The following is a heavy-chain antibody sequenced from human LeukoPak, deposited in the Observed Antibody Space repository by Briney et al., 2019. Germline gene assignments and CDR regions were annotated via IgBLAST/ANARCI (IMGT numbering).Heavy chain of an antibody. V-gene: IGHV4-59*11. CDR1: GDSITRHY. D-gene: IGHD6-13*01. CDR3: ATYDQKLAFDN. CDR2: IYCSGST. Sequence: SETLSLTCTVSGDSITRHYWSWIRQPPGKGLEWIGCIYCSGSTSYNPSLKSRVTISVDTSNNQFSLKLTSMTAADTAVYYCATYDQKLAFDNWGQGTLVTVSS. J-gene: IGHJ4*02.